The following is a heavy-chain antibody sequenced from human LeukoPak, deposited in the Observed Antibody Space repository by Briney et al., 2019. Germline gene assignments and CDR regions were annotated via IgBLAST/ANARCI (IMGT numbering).Heavy chain of an antibody. CDR3: ARSKQQLTEFHY. CDR1: GYTFTSYD. V-gene: IGHV1-8*03. CDR2: MNPNSGNT. Sequence: GASVKVSCKAPGYTFTSYDINWVRQAAGQGLEWMGWMNPNSGNTGYAQKFQGRVTITRNTSISTAYMELSSLRSEDTAVYYCARSKQQLTEFHYWGQGTLVTVSS. J-gene: IGHJ4*02. D-gene: IGHD6-13*01.